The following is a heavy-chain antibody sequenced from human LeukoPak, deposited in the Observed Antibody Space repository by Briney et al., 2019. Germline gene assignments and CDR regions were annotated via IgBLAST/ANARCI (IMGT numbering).Heavy chain of an antibody. V-gene: IGHV6-1*01. J-gene: IGHJ4*02. CDR2: TYYRSKWYN. CDR1: GDSVSSNSAA. CDR3: ARGEATVTSSFDY. D-gene: IGHD4-17*01. Sequence: SQTFSLTCAISGDSVSSNSAAWNWIRQSLSRGLEWLGRTYYRSKWYNEYAVSVKSRITINPDTSKNQFSLQLNSVTPEDTAVYYCARGEATVTSSFDYWGQGTLVTVSS.